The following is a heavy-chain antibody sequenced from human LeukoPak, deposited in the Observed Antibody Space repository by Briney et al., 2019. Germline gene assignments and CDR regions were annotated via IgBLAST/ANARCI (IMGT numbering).Heavy chain of an antibody. V-gene: IGHV1-58*02. Sequence: SVSVSYGASGFTFTICAMQWVRRARGQRREGVGWIVVGSGKTNYAQKFKERVTITRDMSTSTAYMELSSLRSEDTAVYYCAAGIGGTIFGVVTWEYWGQGTLVTVSS. CDR2: IVVGSGKT. CDR1: GFTFTICA. J-gene: IGHJ4*02. D-gene: IGHD3-3*01. CDR3: AAGIGGTIFGVVTWEY.